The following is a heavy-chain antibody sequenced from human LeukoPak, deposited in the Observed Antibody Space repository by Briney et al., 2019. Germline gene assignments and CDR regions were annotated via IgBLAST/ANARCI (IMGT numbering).Heavy chain of an antibody. V-gene: IGHV1-69*13. CDR2: IIPIFGTA. J-gene: IGHJ4*02. Sequence: SVKVSCKASAGTFSSYAISWVRQAPGQGLEWMGGIIPIFGTANYAQKFQGRVTITADESTSTAYMELSSLRSEDTAVYYCARENWNYVGYFDYWGQGTLVTVSS. CDR3: ARENWNYVGYFDY. D-gene: IGHD1-7*01. CDR1: AGTFSSYA.